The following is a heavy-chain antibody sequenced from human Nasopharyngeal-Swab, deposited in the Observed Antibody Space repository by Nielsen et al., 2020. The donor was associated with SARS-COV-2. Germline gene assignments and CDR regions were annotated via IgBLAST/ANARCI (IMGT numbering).Heavy chain of an antibody. D-gene: IGHD6-13*01. Sequence: GGSLRLSCAASGFTFDSYAMHWVRQAPGKGLEWVAVISYDGNKKHDADSVKGRFTISRDNPKNTLYLQMNSLRAEDSAVYYCARDQSPYSSLDYWGQGTLVTVSS. CDR2: ISYDGNKK. CDR3: ARDQSPYSSLDY. CDR1: GFTFDSYA. J-gene: IGHJ4*02. V-gene: IGHV3-30-3*01.